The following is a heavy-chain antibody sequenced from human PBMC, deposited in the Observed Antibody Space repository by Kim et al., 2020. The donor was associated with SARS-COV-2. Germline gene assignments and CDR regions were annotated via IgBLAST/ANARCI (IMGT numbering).Heavy chain of an antibody. CDR2: ICWDGGST. Sequence: GGSLRLSCAASGFNFDDFSMHWVRQAPGKGLEWVALICWDGGSTYYADSVRGRFTISRDNSKNSLYLHMNSLRSEDTAVYYCTRSGWLYDYGMDVWGQGTTVTVSS. CDR3: TRSGWLYDYGMDV. V-gene: IGHV3-43*01. D-gene: IGHD6-19*01. CDR1: GFNFDDFS. J-gene: IGHJ6*02.